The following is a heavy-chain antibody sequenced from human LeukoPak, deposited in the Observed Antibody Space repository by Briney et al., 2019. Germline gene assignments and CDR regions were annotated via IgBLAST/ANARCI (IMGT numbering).Heavy chain of an antibody. CDR3: ARGVSYYDSSGYYNEYFQH. CDR2: IYYSGST. V-gene: IGHV4-59*08. CDR1: GGSISSYC. Sequence: PSGTLSLTCTVSGGSISSYCWSWIRQPPGKGLEWIGYIYYSGSTNYNPSLKSRVTISVDTSKNQFSLKLSSVTAADTAVYYCARGVSYYDSSGYYNEYFQHWGQGTLVTVSS. J-gene: IGHJ1*01. D-gene: IGHD3-22*01.